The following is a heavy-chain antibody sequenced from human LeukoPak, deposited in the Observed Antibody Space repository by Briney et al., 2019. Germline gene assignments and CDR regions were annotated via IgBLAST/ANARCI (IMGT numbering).Heavy chain of an antibody. J-gene: IGHJ4*02. CDR1: GGSFSGCY. CDR3: ARGSGYLDY. V-gene: IGHV4-34*01. Sequence: PSETLSLTCAVYGGSFSGCYWSWIRQPPGKGLEWIGEINHSGSTNYNPSLKSRVTISVDTSKNQFSLKLSSVTAADTAVYYCARGSGYLDYWGQGTLVTVSS. CDR2: INHSGST. D-gene: IGHD3-22*01.